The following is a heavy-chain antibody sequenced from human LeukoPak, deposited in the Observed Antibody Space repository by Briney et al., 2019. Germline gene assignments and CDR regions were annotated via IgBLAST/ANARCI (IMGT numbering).Heavy chain of an antibody. J-gene: IGHJ6*03. CDR3: AKDAALLWFGELLGAENYYMDV. V-gene: IGHV3-30*18. D-gene: IGHD3-10*01. CDR1: GFTFSSYG. Sequence: PGRSLRLSCAASGFTFSSYGMHWVRQAPGKGLEWVAVISYDGSNKYYADSVKGRFTISRDNSKNTLYLQMNSLRAEDTAVYYCAKDAALLWFGELLGAENYYMDVWGQGTTVTVSS. CDR2: ISYDGSNK.